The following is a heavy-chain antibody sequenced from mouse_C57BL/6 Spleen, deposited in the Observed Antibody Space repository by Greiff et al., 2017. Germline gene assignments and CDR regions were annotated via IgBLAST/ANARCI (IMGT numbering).Heavy chain of an antibody. CDR1: GFTFSDYY. CDR2: ISNGGGST. D-gene: IGHD2-3*01. Sequence: EVKLMESGGGLVQPGGSLKLSCAASGFTFSDYYMYWVRQTPEKRLEWVAYISNGGGSTYYPDTVKGRFTISRDNAKNTLYLQMSRLKSEDTAMYYCARRDDLYYAMDYWGQGTSVTVSS. J-gene: IGHJ4*01. V-gene: IGHV5-12*01. CDR3: ARRDDLYYAMDY.